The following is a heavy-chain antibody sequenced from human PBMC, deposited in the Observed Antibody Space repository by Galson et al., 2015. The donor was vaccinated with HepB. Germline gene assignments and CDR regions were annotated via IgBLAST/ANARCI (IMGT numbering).Heavy chain of an antibody. CDR2: IYWNDDK. Sequence: PALVKPTQTLPLTCTFSGFSLSTSGVGVGWIRQPPGKALKWLALIYWNDDKRYSPSLKSRLTITKDTSKNQVVLTMTNMDPVDTATYYCAHSLREARIAVAADWGQGTLVTVSS. J-gene: IGHJ4*02. V-gene: IGHV2-5*01. CDR1: GFSLSTSGVG. D-gene: IGHD6-19*01. CDR3: AHSLREARIAVAAD.